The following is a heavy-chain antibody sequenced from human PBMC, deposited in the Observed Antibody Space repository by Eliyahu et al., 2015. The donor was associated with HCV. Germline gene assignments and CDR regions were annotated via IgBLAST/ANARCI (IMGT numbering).Heavy chain of an antibody. CDR2: IKGKADGGTT. J-gene: IGHJ4*02. D-gene: IGHD3-22*01. CDR1: GILFTNVW. V-gene: IGHV3-15*05. CDR3: TIEFTVIVVPDDY. Sequence: EVQVVESGGGLVKPGESLRLSCAASGILFTNVWMSWVRQAPGKGLEWVGRIKGKADGGTTHYAAPVKGRFTISRDDSQNTVYLHMNNLKTEDTAVYYCTIEFTVIVVPDDYWGQGTQVTVSS.